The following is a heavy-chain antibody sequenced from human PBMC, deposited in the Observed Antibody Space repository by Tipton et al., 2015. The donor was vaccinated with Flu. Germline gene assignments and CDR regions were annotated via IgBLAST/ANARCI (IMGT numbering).Heavy chain of an antibody. V-gene: IGHV3-30*14. D-gene: IGHD1-26*01. Sequence: RSLRLSCAASGFSGLTFTTYAMHWVRQAPGKGLEWVALISYDGTVGYYADSVKGRFTISRDNSQNTLSLQMNSLTPEDTAVYYCAKGEGAYSGSFFVAFDTWGQGTMVTVSS. CDR2: ISYDGTVG. J-gene: IGHJ3*02. CDR1: GFSGLTFTTYA. CDR3: AKGEGAYSGSFFVAFDT.